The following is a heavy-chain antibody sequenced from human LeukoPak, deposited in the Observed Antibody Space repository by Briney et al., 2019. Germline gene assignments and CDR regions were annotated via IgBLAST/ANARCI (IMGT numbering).Heavy chain of an antibody. J-gene: IGHJ6*03. Sequence: GGSLRLSCAASGFTFSSYWMSWVRQAPGKGLEWVSSISSSSSYIYYADSVKGRFTISRDNAKNSLYLQMNSLRAEDTAVYYCAREISGPLAAAGGYYYYYMDVWGKGTTVTISS. CDR2: ISSSSSYI. CDR1: GFTFSSYW. CDR3: AREISGPLAAAGGYYYYYMDV. D-gene: IGHD6-13*01. V-gene: IGHV3-21*01.